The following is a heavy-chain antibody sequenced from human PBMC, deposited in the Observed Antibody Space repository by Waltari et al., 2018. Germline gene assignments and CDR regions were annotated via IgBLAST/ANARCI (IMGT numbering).Heavy chain of an antibody. J-gene: IGHJ6*02. D-gene: IGHD2-2*01. Sequence: QVQLQESGPGLVKPSETLSLTCTVSGGSISSYYWSWIRQPAGQGLEWIGRIYTSGSTNTHPSLKSRVTRSVATSKNQFSLMLSSVTAADTAVYYCAREVVVVPAARRGYYYGMDVWGQGTTVTVSS. CDR2: IYTSGST. CDR3: AREVVVVPAARRGYYYGMDV. V-gene: IGHV4-4*07. CDR1: GGSISSYY.